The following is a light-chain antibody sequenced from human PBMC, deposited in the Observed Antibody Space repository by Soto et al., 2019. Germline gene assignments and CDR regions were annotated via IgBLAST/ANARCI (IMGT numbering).Light chain of an antibody. J-gene: IGKJ5*01. CDR2: KAS. CDR3: QQYNSYSIT. CDR1: QPMRSR. Sequence: DIQMTQSPSTLSGSVGERVTMTCRGSQPMRSRLAWSQQKPGKAPTLLIYKASTLKSGVPSRFSGSGSGTEFTLNISRLQPDAFATYYCQQYNSYSITFGQGTRLQIK. V-gene: IGKV1-5*03.